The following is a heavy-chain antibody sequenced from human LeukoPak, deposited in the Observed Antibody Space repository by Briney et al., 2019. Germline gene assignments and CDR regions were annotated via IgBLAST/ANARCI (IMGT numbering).Heavy chain of an antibody. J-gene: IGHJ1*01. D-gene: IGHD6-13*01. CDR1: GGSISSSRYY. V-gene: IGHV4-39*01. CDR2: IYYSGST. Sequence: PSETLSLTCTVSGGSISSSRYYWGWIRQPPGKGLEWIGSIYYSGSTYYNPSLKSRFTISVYTSKNPFSLKLTSVTAADTAVYYCARGSRTLFQHWGQGTLVTVSS. CDR3: ARGSRTLFQH.